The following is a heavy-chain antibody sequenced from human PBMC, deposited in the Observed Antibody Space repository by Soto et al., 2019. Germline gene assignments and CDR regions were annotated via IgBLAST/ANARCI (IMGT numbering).Heavy chain of an antibody. D-gene: IGHD1-1*01. V-gene: IGHV3-23*01. J-gene: IGHJ6*02. Sequence: EVQLLESGGGLVQPGGSLRLSCAASGFTFSSYAMKWVRQAPGKGLEWVSLIGESGTPTYYADSVKGRFTISRDNSGNTLFLEMYSLRAEDTDVYYCARYTPGVRYYGMDVWGQGTTVTVSS. CDR3: ARYTPGVRYYGMDV. CDR2: IGESGTPT. CDR1: GFTFSSYA.